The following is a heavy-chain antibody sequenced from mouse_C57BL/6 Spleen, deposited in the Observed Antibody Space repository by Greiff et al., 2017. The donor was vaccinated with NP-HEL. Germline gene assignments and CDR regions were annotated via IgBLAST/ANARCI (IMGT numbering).Heavy chain of an antibody. J-gene: IGHJ2*01. CDR2: INPNNGGT. Sequence: EVQLQQSGPELVKPGASVKISCKASGYTFTDYYMNWVKQSHGKSLEWIGDINPNNGGTSYNQKFKGKATLTVEKSSSTAYMELRSLTSEDSAVYYCAYSNYFDYWGQGTTLTVSS. V-gene: IGHV1-26*01. D-gene: IGHD2-5*01. CDR3: AYSNYFDY. CDR1: GYTFTDYY.